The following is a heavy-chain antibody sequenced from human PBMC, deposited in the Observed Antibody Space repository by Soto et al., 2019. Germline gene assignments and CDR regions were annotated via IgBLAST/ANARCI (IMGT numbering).Heavy chain of an antibody. V-gene: IGHV1-69*02. D-gene: IGHD2-15*01. J-gene: IGHJ2*01. CDR1: GGTFSSYT. Sequence: GASVKVSCKASGGTFSSYTISWVRQAPGQGLEWMGRIIPILGITNYAQKFQGRVTITADKSTSTAYMELSSLRSEDTAVYYCARGVKMLPTYWYFDLWGRGTLVTVSS. CDR2: IIPILGIT. CDR3: ARGVKMLPTYWYFDL.